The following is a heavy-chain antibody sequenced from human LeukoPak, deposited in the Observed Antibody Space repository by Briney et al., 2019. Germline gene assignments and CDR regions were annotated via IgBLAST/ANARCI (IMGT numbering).Heavy chain of an antibody. CDR3: ARAGYSSGWSSYYYYYYMDV. CDR2: IYYSGST. Sequence: SETLSLTCTVSGGSISSYYWSWIRQPPGKGLEWIGYIYYSGSTNYNPSLKSRVTISVDTSKNQFSLKLSSVTAADTAVYYCARAGYSSGWSSYYYYYYMDVWGKGTTVTVSS. V-gene: IGHV4-59*12. J-gene: IGHJ6*03. D-gene: IGHD6-13*01. CDR1: GGSISSYY.